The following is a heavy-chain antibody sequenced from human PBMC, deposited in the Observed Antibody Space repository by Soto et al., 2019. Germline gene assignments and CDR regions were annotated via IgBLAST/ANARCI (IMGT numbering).Heavy chain of an antibody. CDR2: IYYSGST. V-gene: IGHV4-39*01. J-gene: IGHJ6*02. CDR3: ARHKKSILGMDV. CDR1: GGSISSSSYY. Sequence: SETLSLTCTVSGGSISSSSYYWGWIRQPPGKGLEWIGSIYYSGSTYYNPSLKSRVTISVDTSKNQFSLKLSSVTAADTAVYYCARHKKSILGMDVWGQGTTVTVSS.